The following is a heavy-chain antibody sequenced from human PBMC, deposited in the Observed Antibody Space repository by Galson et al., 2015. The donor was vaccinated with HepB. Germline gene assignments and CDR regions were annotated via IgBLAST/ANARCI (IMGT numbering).Heavy chain of an antibody. V-gene: IGHV3-11*01. Sequence: SLRLSCAASGLIFSDYYMSWIRQAPGKGLDWLQYISYTGSTIHYADSVMGRFTISRDNAKNSLYLQMNSLRAEETAVYYCARGVFRRGGWFGELEGFDYWGQGTLVTVSS. D-gene: IGHD3-10*01. CDR3: ARGVFRRGGWFGELEGFDY. CDR2: ISYTGSTI. CDR1: GLIFSDYY. J-gene: IGHJ4*02.